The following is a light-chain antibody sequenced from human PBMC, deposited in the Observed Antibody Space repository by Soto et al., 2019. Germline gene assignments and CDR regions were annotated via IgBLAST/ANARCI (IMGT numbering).Light chain of an antibody. CDR1: SANIGSNT. CDR2: TNN. J-gene: IGLJ1*01. CDR3: AAWYLSLNGTFV. Sequence: QAVLTQQPSASGTPGQRVTLSCSGSSANIGSNTVNWYQQLPGTAPTLLIYTNNHRTSGVTDRFAGSKSGTSGAQAISGLQAEDDADYYCAAWYLSLNGTFVFGTGTKVTVL. V-gene: IGLV1-44*01.